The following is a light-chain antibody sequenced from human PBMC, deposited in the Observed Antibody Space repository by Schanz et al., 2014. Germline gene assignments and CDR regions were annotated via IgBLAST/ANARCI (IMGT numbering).Light chain of an antibody. V-gene: IGLV2-14*03. CDR1: SSDVGGYTY. J-gene: IGLJ3*02. Sequence: QSALTQPASVSGSPGQSITISCTGTSSDVGGYTYVSWYQQHPGKAPELMIYDVSNRPSGVSNRFSGSKSGNTASLTISGLQAEDEADYHCSSYADNNKELFGGGTKLTVL. CDR2: DVS. CDR3: SSYADNNKEL.